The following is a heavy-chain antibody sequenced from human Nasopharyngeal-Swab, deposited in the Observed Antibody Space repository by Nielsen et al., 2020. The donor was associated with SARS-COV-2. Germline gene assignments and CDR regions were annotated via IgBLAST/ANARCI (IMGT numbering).Heavy chain of an antibody. D-gene: IGHD6-13*01. V-gene: IGHV3-23*01. CDR3: AKDFVGQQTYYYYGMDV. CDR2: ISGSGGST. Sequence: SCAASGFTFSSYAMSWVRQAPGKGLEWVSAISGSGGSTYYADSVKGRFTISRDNSKNTLYLQMNSLRAEDTAVYYCAKDFVGQQTYYYYGMDVWGQGTTVTVSS. CDR1: GFTFSSYA. J-gene: IGHJ6*02.